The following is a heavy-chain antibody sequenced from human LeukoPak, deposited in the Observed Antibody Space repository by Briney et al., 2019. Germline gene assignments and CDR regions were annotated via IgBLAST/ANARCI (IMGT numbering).Heavy chain of an antibody. J-gene: IGHJ6*02. CDR3: ARGGAASYYYYYGMDV. Sequence: SQTLSLTCTVSGGSISSGSYYWTWIRQPAGKGLEWIGRIYTSGSTNYNPPLKSRVTISVDTSKNQFSLKLSSVTAADTAVCYCARGGAASYYYYYGMDVWGQGTTVTVSS. CDR2: IYTSGST. D-gene: IGHD6-13*01. V-gene: IGHV4-61*02. CDR1: GGSISSGSYY.